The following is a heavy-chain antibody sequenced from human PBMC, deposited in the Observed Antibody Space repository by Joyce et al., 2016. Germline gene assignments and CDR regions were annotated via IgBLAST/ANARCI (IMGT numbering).Heavy chain of an antibody. V-gene: IGHV3-74*01. J-gene: IGHJ3*02. Sequence: EVQLVQSGGGLVQPGGSLRLSCAASGFTLSTYWMHWFRQAPGKGLVWVSRINTDGSTTTYADSVEGRFTISRDNAKNTLYLQLNSLRVDDTAVYFCARSGGWAFDICGQGTMVTVSP. CDR1: GFTLSTYW. D-gene: IGHD1-14*01. CDR2: INTDGSTT. CDR3: ARSGGWAFDI.